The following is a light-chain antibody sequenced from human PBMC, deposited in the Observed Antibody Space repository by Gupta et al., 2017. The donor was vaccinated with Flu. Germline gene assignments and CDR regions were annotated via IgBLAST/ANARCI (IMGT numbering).Light chain of an antibody. V-gene: IGLV6-57*01. J-gene: IGLJ3*02. CDR3: QSYDTDNFWV. CDR1: SRGIARNH. CDR2: EDN. Sequence: NFMLTQRHSVSEPAGMLVTISCTRSSRGIARNHVQWYKQPQVSNPTPVIYEDNKRPSGVTDRFSGSIDSSSNAATLTISGLKTEDEADYCCQSYDTDNFWVFGGGTKLTVL.